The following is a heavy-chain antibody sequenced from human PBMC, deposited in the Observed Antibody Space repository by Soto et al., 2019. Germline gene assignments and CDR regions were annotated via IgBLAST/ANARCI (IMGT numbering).Heavy chain of an antibody. Sequence: PGGSLRLSCAASGFTFSSYSMNWVRQAPGKGLEWVSYISSSSSTIYYADSVKGRFTISRDNAKNSLYLQMNGLRAEDTAVYYCARDSPFDYWGQGTLVTVSS. V-gene: IGHV3-48*01. CDR3: ARDSPFDY. J-gene: IGHJ4*02. CDR1: GFTFSSYS. CDR2: ISSSSSTI.